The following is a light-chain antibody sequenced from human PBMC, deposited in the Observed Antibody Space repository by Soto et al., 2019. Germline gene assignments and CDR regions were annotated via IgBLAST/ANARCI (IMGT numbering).Light chain of an antibody. V-gene: IGKV1-33*01. CDR3: QQYDNWPIT. CDR1: QDIKHY. J-gene: IGKJ5*01. CDR2: DTS. Sequence: IHMTHSPSALSASVYDGVTITCQSRQDIKHYLNWYQQKPGKAPNLLIYDTSILETGVPSRFSGSGSGTDFTFTISSLQPEDIATYYCQQYDNWPITFGQGTRLEIK.